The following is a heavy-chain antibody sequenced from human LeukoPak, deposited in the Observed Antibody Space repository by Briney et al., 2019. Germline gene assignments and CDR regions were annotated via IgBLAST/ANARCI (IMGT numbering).Heavy chain of an antibody. CDR3: ARDHVVVAAATYYYYMDV. CDR2: ISAYNGNT. D-gene: IGHD2-15*01. Sequence: GASVKVSCKASGYTFTSYGISWVRQAPGQGLEWMGWISAYNGNTNYAQKLQGRVTMTTDTSTSTAYMELRSLRSDDTAVYYCARDHVVVAAATYYYYMDVWGKGTTVTVSS. J-gene: IGHJ6*03. CDR1: GYTFTSYG. V-gene: IGHV1-18*01.